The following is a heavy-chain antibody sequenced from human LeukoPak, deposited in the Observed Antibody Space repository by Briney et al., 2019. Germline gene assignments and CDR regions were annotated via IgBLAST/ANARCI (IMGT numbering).Heavy chain of an antibody. D-gene: IGHD3-22*01. V-gene: IGHV4-39*01. CDR3: ARLGSTGYYDSSGSRRAALDY. CDR1: GGSISSSSYY. Sequence: SETLSLTCTVSGGSISSSSYYWGWIRQPPGKGLEWIGSIYYSGSTYYNPSRKSRVTISVDTSKNQFSLKLSSVTAADTAVYYCARLGSTGYYDSSGSRRAALDYWGQGTLVTVSS. CDR2: IYYSGST. J-gene: IGHJ4*02.